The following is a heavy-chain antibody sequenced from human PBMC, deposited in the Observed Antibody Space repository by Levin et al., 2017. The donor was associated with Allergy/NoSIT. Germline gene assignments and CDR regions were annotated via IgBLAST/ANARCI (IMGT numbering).Heavy chain of an antibody. CDR1: EFTFSPYA. D-gene: IGHD3-22*01. CDR2: ISYDGNNK. CDR3: ARSAGDSGGYYFDY. Sequence: GESLKISCAASEFTFSPYAMHWVRQAPGKGLEWMAVISYDGNNKYYADSVKGRFTISRDNSKNTLFLQMNSLRVEDTAVYFCARSAGDSGGYYFDYWGQGTLVTVSS. V-gene: IGHV3-30-3*01. J-gene: IGHJ4*02.